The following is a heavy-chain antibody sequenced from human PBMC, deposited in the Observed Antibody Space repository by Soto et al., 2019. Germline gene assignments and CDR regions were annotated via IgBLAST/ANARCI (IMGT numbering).Heavy chain of an antibody. Sequence: GGSLRLSCAASGFTFSSYAMHWVRQAPGKGLEWVAVISYDGSNKYYADSVKGRFTISRDNSKNTLYLQMNSLRAEDTAVYYCARDGNVYGGNSRGVLDIWGQGTMVTVSS. D-gene: IGHD2-21*02. V-gene: IGHV3-30-3*01. J-gene: IGHJ3*02. CDR3: ARDGNVYGGNSRGVLDI. CDR2: ISYDGSNK. CDR1: GFTFSSYA.